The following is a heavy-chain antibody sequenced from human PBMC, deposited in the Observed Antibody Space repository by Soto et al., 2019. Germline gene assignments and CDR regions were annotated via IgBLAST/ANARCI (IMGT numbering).Heavy chain of an antibody. CDR3: ARDYVWGSYRSPWFDP. D-gene: IGHD3-16*02. V-gene: IGHV3-33*01. CDR1: GFTFSSYG. J-gene: IGHJ5*02. Sequence: PGGSLRLSCAASGFTFSSYGMHWVRQAPGKGLEWVAVIWYDGSNKYYADSVKGRFTISRDNSKNTLYLQMNSLRAEDTAVYYCARDYVWGSYRSPWFDPWGQGTLVTVSS. CDR2: IWYDGSNK.